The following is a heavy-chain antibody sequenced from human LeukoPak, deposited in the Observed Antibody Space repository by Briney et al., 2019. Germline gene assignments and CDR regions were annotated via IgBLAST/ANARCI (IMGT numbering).Heavy chain of an antibody. D-gene: IGHD3-10*01. CDR3: ARQADGSGSYSAWFDP. V-gene: IGHV4-59*08. CDR2: IYYSGST. Sequence: SETLPLTCTVSGGSISSYYWSWIRQPPGKGLEWIGYIYYSGSTNYNPSLKSRVTISVDTSKNQFSLKLSSVTAADTAVYYCARQADGSGSYSAWFDPWGQGTLVTVSS. CDR1: GGSISSYY. J-gene: IGHJ5*02.